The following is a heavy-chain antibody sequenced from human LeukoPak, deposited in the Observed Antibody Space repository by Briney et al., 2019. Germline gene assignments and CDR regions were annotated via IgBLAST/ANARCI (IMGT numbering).Heavy chain of an antibody. J-gene: IGHJ4*02. Sequence: SVEVSCKASGGTFSSYAISWVRQAPGQGLEWMGGIIPIFGTANYAQKFQGRVTITADESTSTAYMELSSLRSEDTAVYYCAADRYNWNRFDYWGQGTLVTVSS. D-gene: IGHD1-20*01. CDR2: IIPIFGTA. V-gene: IGHV1-69*13. CDR1: GGTFSSYA. CDR3: AADRYNWNRFDY.